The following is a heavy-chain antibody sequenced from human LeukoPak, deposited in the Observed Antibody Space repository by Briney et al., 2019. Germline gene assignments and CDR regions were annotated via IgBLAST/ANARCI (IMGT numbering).Heavy chain of an antibody. Sequence: ASVKVSCKASGYTFTSYDINWVRQATGQGLEWMGWMNPNSGNTGYAQKFQGRVTMTRNTSISTAYMELSSLRSEDTAVYYCARDDNTFGGEPPGGYWGQGTLVTVSS. V-gene: IGHV1-8*01. D-gene: IGHD3-16*01. CDR1: GYTFTSYD. J-gene: IGHJ4*02. CDR3: ARDDNTFGGEPPGGY. CDR2: MNPNSGNT.